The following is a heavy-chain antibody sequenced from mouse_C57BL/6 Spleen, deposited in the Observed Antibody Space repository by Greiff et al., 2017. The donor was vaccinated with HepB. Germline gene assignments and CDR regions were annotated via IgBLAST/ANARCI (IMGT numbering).Heavy chain of an antibody. J-gene: IGHJ1*03. CDR2: IYPGDGDT. D-gene: IGHD1-1*01. V-gene: IGHV1-82*01. Sequence: QVQLQQSGPELVKPGASVKISCKASGYAFSSSWMNWVKQRPGKGLEWIGRIYPGDGDTNYNGKFKGKATLTADKSSSTAYMQLSSLTSEDSAVYFCTRAPEYGSSLWYFDVWGTGTTVTVSS. CDR3: TRAPEYGSSLWYFDV. CDR1: GYAFSSSW.